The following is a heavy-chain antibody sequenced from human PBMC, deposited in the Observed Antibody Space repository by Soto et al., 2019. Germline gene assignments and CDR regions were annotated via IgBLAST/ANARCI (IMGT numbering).Heavy chain of an antibody. D-gene: IGHD3-10*01. J-gene: IGHJ4*02. V-gene: IGHV3-23*01. CDR3: AKRPDCFASGSQFDY. CDR1: GLTFSNYA. Sequence: EVQLLESGGGSVQPGGSLRLSCAASGLTFSNYAMSWGRQGPGKGLEWVSTISGSGGSTYYADSVKGRFTISRDNSKSALYLQMNSLRAEATAVYYCAKRPDCFASGSQFDYWGQGTLVTVSS. CDR2: ISGSGGST.